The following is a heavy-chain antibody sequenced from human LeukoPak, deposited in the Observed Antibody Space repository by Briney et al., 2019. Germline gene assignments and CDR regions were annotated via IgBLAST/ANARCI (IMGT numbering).Heavy chain of an antibody. CDR3: ASSYSSSWYAWGAFDI. D-gene: IGHD6-13*01. J-gene: IGHJ3*02. V-gene: IGHV1-18*01. CDR2: ISAYNGNT. CDR1: GYTFTGYG. Sequence: ASVKVSCKASGYTFTGYGISWVRQAPGQGLEWMGWISAYNGNTNYAQKLQGRVTMTTDTSTSTAYMELRSLRSDDTAVYYCASSYSSSWYAWGAFDIWDQGTMVTVSS.